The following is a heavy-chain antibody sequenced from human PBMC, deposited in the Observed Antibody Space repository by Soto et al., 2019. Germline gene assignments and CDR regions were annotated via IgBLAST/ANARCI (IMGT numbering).Heavy chain of an antibody. V-gene: IGHV3-30*18. CDR1: GFTFGSYG. D-gene: IGHD3-22*01. CDR2: ISYDGSKK. Sequence: GGSLRLSXAASGFTFGSYGMHWVRQAPGKGLEWMAGISYDGSKKYYGESVKGRFTISSDNSKNTLYLQMNSLRVEDTAVYYCAKAIENYSTGYYKPFYYFGVDVWGQGTTVTVSS. J-gene: IGHJ6*02. CDR3: AKAIENYSTGYYKPFYYFGVDV.